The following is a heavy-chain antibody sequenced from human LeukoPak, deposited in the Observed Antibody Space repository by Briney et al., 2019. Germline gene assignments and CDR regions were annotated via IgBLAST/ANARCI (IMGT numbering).Heavy chain of an antibody. CDR2: ISYDGSNK. CDR1: GFTFSSYT. Sequence: GGSLRLSCAASGFTFSSYTIHWVRQAPGKGLEWVALISYDGSNKYYADSVKGRFTISRDNSKNTLHLQMNSLRAEDTAVYYCAKGQRWGQGTLVTVSS. CDR3: AKGQR. V-gene: IGHV3-30-3*01. J-gene: IGHJ4*02. D-gene: IGHD5-18*01.